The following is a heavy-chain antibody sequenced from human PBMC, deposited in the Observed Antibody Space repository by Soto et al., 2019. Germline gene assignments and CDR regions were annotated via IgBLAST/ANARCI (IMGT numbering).Heavy chain of an antibody. CDR1: GFTFSSYA. V-gene: IGHV3-23*01. Sequence: EVQLLESGGGLVQPGGSLRLSCAASGFTFSSYAMGWVRLPPGKGLEWVSTISDSGGTTYYADSVKGRFTISRDTSKNTLYLQMNSLRGEDTAVYYCAKAHYGDYGWFDPWGQGTLVTVSS. CDR2: ISDSGGTT. CDR3: AKAHYGDYGWFDP. J-gene: IGHJ5*02. D-gene: IGHD4-17*01.